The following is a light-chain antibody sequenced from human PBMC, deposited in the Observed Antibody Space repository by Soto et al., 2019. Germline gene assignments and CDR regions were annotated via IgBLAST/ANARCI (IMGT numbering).Light chain of an antibody. J-gene: IGLJ1*01. V-gene: IGLV2-14*01. CDR2: EVS. CDR3: SSYTSRSTSV. CDR1: SRDVGGYNY. Sequence: QTALSQPASVSGSPGHSITISCTGTSRDVGGYNYVSWYQQHPGKAPKLMIYEVSNRPSGVSNRFSGSKSGNTASLTISGLQAEEEADYYCSSYTSRSTSVFGTGTKVTVL.